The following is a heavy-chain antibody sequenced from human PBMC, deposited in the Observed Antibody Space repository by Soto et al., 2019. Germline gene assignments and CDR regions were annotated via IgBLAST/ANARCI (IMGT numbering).Heavy chain of an antibody. CDR1: GFTFSSYW. CDR2: IKGSGTIA. V-gene: IGHV3-23*01. CDR3: AKWVAATPNWFDP. D-gene: IGHD2-15*01. Sequence: GGSLRLSCAASGFTFSSYWMHWVRQAPGRGLVWVSPIKGSGTIANYADFVKGRFTISRDNSKNTVFLQMTSLRAEDSAIYYCAKWVAATPNWFDPWGQGTLVTVSS. J-gene: IGHJ5*02.